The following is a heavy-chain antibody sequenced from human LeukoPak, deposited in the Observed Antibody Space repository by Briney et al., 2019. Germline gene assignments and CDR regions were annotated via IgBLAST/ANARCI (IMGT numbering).Heavy chain of an antibody. V-gene: IGHV4-39*01. CDR2: IYYSGST. D-gene: IGHD6-13*01. Sequence: SETLSLTCTVSSGSISSSSYYWGWIRQPPGKGLEWIGSIYYSGSTYYNPSLKSRVTISVDTSKNQFSLKLSSVTAATTAVYNCAKNNPCIAAAGTPTFDYWGQETLVTVSP. CDR1: SGSISSSSYY. J-gene: IGHJ4*02. CDR3: AKNNPCIAAAGTPTFDY.